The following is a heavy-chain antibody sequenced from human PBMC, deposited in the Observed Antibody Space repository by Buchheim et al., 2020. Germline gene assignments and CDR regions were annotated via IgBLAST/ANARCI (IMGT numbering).Heavy chain of an antibody. J-gene: IGHJ6*02. D-gene: IGHD3-10*01. CDR3: ARGFTAPYYYGMDV. V-gene: IGHV4-31*03. CDR2: ISNSGST. Sequence: QVQLQESGPGLVKPSQTLSLTCTVSGGSISSGGYFWTWIRQHPGKGLEWIGYISNSGSTHYIPSLESRVYISVDTSKNQFSLRLSSVTAADTAVYYCARGFTAPYYYGMDVWGQGTT. CDR1: GGSISSGGYF.